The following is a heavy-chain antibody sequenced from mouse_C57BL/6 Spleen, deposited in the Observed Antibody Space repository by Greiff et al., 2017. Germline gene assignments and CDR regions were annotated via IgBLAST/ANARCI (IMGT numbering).Heavy chain of an antibody. D-gene: IGHD2-5*01. Sequence: EVHLVESGTVLARPGASVKMSCKTSGYTFTSYWMHWVKQRPGQGLEWIGAIYPGNSDTSYNQKFKGKAKLTAVTSASTAYMELSSLTNEDSEVYYCTRGRDESNSWFAYWGQGTLVTVSA. CDR3: TRGRDESNSWFAY. V-gene: IGHV1-5*01. J-gene: IGHJ3*01. CDR1: GYTFTSYW. CDR2: IYPGNSDT.